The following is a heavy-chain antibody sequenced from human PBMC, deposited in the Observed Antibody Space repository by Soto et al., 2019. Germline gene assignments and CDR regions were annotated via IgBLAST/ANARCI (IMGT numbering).Heavy chain of an antibody. V-gene: IGHV1-3*01. CDR3: ARNIVLVPAARGSGSYYYYGMDV. Sequence: ASVKVSCTASGYTFTSYAMHWVRQAPGQRLEWMGWINAGNGNTKYSQKFQGRVTITRDTSASTAYMELSSLRSEDTAVYYCARNIVLVPAARGSGSYYYYGMDVWGQGTTVTVSS. D-gene: IGHD2-2*01. J-gene: IGHJ6*02. CDR2: INAGNGNT. CDR1: GYTFTSYA.